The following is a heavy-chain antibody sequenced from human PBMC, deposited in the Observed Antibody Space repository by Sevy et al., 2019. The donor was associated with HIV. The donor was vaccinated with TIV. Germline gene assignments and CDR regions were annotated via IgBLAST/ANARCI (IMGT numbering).Heavy chain of an antibody. CDR1: GGSISTHY. CDR3: ARVGAWYYGSTGNAFDI. V-gene: IGHV4-59*11. D-gene: IGHD3-10*01. Sequence: SETQSLTCTVSGGSISTHYWSWIRQPPGKGLEWIGYIQYSGSTNNNPSLKSRVTISIDTSKNQFSLKLSSVTAADTAVYYCARVGAWYYGSTGNAFDIWGQGTMVTVSS. CDR2: IQYSGST. J-gene: IGHJ3*02.